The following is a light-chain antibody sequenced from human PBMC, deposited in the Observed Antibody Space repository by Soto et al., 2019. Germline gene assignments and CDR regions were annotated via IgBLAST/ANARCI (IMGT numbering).Light chain of an antibody. J-gene: IGKJ5*01. V-gene: IGKV3-11*01. Sequence: EIVLTQSPATLSLSPGERATLSCRASQSVSSYLAWYQQKPGQAPRLLIYDASNRATGIPARFSGSGSGTDFTLTISSLEPEDFAVYYCQQHNNWPSITFGQGTRLEIK. CDR1: QSVSSY. CDR3: QQHNNWPSIT. CDR2: DAS.